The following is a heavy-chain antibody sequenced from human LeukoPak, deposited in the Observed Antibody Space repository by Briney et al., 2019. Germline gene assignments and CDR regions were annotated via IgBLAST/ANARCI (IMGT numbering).Heavy chain of an antibody. J-gene: IGHJ5*02. CDR2: ISDSGDST. V-gene: IGHV3-23*01. D-gene: IGHD6-19*01. CDR3: AKVAPLIYSSSGWFDR. Sequence: GGSLRLSCVASGFTFNSNWMSWVRQAPGKGLEWVSAISDSGDSTYYADSVKGRFTISRDNSKNTLYLQMNSLRAEDTAVYYCAKVAPLIYSSSGWFDRWGQGTLVTVSA. CDR1: GFTFNSNW.